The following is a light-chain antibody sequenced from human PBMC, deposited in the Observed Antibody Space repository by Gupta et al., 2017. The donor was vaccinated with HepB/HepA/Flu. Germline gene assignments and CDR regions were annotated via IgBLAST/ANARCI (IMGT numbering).Light chain of an antibody. CDR3: QQYGSSSWT. Sequence: DIVLTQSPGTLSLSPGARATLSCRASQSVSSSYLAWYQQKPGQAPRLLIYGASSRATGIPDRFSGSGSGKDFTLTISRLEPEDFAVYYCQQYGSSSWTFGQGTKVEIK. CDR2: GAS. J-gene: IGKJ1*01. V-gene: IGKV3-20*01. CDR1: QSVSSSY.